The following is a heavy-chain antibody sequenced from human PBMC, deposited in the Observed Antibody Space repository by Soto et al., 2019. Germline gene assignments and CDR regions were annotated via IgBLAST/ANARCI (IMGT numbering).Heavy chain of an antibody. CDR3: AKPFVYDFWSGYTH. Sequence: WGSLRLSCAASGFTFSSYAMSWVRQAPGKGLEWVSAISGSGGSTYYADSVKGRFTISRDNSKNTLYLQMNSLRAEDTAVYYCAKPFVYDFWSGYTHWGQGNLVTVSS. D-gene: IGHD3-3*01. CDR1: GFTFSSYA. V-gene: IGHV3-23*01. J-gene: IGHJ4*02. CDR2: ISGSGGST.